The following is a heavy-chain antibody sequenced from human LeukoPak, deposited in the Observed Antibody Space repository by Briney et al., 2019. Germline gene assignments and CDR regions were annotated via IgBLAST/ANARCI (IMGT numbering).Heavy chain of an antibody. Sequence: SETLSLTCTASGGSISNGGYYWNWIRQHPGKGLEWIGYIYYSGNTYYNPSLKSRVTMSVDTSKNQFSLKLSSVTAADTAVYYCAKGYNYGPFDYWGHGTLVTVSS. CDR2: IYYSGNT. D-gene: IGHD5-18*01. J-gene: IGHJ5*01. CDR1: GGSISNGGYY. V-gene: IGHV4-31*03. CDR3: AKGYNYGPFDY.